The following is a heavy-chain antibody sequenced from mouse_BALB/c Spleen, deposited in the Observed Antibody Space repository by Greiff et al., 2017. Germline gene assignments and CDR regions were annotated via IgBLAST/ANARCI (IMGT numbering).Heavy chain of an antibody. D-gene: IGHD1-1*01. J-gene: IGHJ2*01. V-gene: IGHV5-6-5*01. Sequence: EVKLVESGGGLVKPGGSLKLSCAASGFTFSSYAMSWVRQTPEKRLEWVASISSGGSTYYPDSVKGRFTISRDNARNILYLQMSSLRSEDTAMYYCARGPYGSSSYYFDYWGQGTTLTVSS. CDR2: ISSGGST. CDR3: ARGPYGSSSYYFDY. CDR1: GFTFSSYA.